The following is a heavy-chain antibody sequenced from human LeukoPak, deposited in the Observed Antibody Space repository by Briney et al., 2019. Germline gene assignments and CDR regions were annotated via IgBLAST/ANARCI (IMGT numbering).Heavy chain of an antibody. CDR2: INPNSGGT. J-gene: IGHJ4*02. CDR1: GYTFTGYY. V-gene: IGHV1-2*02. CDR3: ASDLGYCSSTSCYTPAGY. D-gene: IGHD2-2*02. Sequence: ASVKVSCRASGYTFTGYYMHWVRQAPGQGLEWMGWINPNSGGTNYAQKFQGRVTMTRDTSISTAYMELSRLRPDDTAVYYCASDLGYCSSTSCYTPAGYWGQGTLVTVSS.